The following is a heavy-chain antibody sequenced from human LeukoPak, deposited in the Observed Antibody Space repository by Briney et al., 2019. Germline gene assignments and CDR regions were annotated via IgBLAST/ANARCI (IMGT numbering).Heavy chain of an antibody. CDR3: ARHRGDYGDYSFFDY. J-gene: IGHJ4*02. Sequence: SETLSLTCTVSNNSLSSYYCSWIRQPPGKGLEWIGYAFHTGSTEYNPSLKSRVTILMDASKTQFSLKLNSVTAADTAVYYCARHRGDYGDYSFFDYWGQGILVTVSS. V-gene: IGHV4-59*08. CDR1: NNSLSSYY. D-gene: IGHD4-17*01. CDR2: AFHTGST.